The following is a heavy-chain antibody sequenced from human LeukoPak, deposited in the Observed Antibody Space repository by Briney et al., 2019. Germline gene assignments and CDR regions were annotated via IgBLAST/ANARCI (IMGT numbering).Heavy chain of an antibody. V-gene: IGHV3-11*01. D-gene: IGHD6-13*01. CDR3: ATCIAAAGKVVY. CDR2: ISSSGSTI. J-gene: IGHJ4*02. CDR1: GFTFSDYY. Sequence: PGGSLRLSCAASGFTFSDYYMSWIRQAPGKGLEWVSYISSSGSTIYYADSVKGRFTISRDNSKDTLYLQMNSLRAEDTAVYYCATCIAAAGKVVYWGQGTLVTVSS.